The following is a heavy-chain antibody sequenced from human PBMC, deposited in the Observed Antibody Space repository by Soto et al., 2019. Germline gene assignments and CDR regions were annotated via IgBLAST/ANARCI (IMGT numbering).Heavy chain of an antibody. Sequence: EVQLVEAGGGLVQPGGCLRLSCAASVCTVSSNYMSWVRESPGTGLEWGSVLYSWGSAYYADSVKGRFTISRDNSKNTMYLQMNSLIAEDTAVYYCASLTYYYILPGQYYFDYWGQGTLVTVSS. CDR3: ASLTYYYILPGQYYFDY. CDR2: LYSWGSA. D-gene: IGHD3-9*01. V-gene: IGHV3-66*01. J-gene: IGHJ4*02. CDR1: VCTVSSNY.